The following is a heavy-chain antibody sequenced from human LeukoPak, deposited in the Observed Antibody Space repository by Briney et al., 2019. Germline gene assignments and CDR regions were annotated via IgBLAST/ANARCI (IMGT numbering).Heavy chain of an antibody. D-gene: IGHD1-14*01. J-gene: IGHJ3*02. V-gene: IGHV5-51*01. CDR3: VVPRMTGAFDI. Sequence: GESLKISCEGSGYSFTRYWIGWVRQMPGKGLEWMGTIYPGDSDTKYSPSFQGQVTLSADKSIRTAYLQWSSLKASDTAMYYCVVPRMTGAFDIWGQGTMVTVSS. CDR2: IYPGDSDT. CDR1: GYSFTRYW.